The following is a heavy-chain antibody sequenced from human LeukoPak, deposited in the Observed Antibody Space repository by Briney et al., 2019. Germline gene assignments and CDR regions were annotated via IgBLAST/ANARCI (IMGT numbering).Heavy chain of an antibody. V-gene: IGHV1-18*01. D-gene: IGHD6-19*01. CDR3: ARVLNSSGWYEGSNYYYYYMDV. J-gene: IGHJ6*03. CDR1: GYTFTSYG. Sequence: ASVKVFCKASGYTFTSYGISWVRQAPGQGLEWMGWISAYNGNTNYAQKLQGRVTMTTDTSTSTAYMELRSLRSDDTAVYYCARVLNSSGWYEGSNYYYYYMDVWGKGTTVTVSS. CDR2: ISAYNGNT.